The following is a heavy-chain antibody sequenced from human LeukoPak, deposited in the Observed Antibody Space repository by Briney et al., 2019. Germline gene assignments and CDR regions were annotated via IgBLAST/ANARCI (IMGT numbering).Heavy chain of an antibody. D-gene: IGHD1-26*01. CDR2: INHSGST. CDR1: GGSFSGYY. J-gene: IGHJ6*03. V-gene: IGHV4-34*01. Sequence: SETLSLTXAVYGGSFSGYYWSWIRQPPGKGLEWIGEINHSGSTNYNPSLKSRVTISVDTSKNQFSLKLSSVTAADTAFYYCASQGHHGKIVGTTPSYFYMDVWGKGTTVTVSS. CDR3: ASQGHHGKIVGTTPSYFYMDV.